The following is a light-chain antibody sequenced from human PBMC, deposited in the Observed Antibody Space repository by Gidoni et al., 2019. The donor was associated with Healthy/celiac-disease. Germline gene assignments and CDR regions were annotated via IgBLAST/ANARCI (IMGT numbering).Light chain of an antibody. Sequence: HSALTQPASLSGSPRQSITISCTGTSSDVGGYNYVSWYQQHPGKAPKLMIYDVSNRPSGVSNRFSGSKSGKTASLTISGLQAEDEADYYCSSYTSSSTLVFGGGTKLTVL. CDR3: SSYTSSSTLV. CDR1: SSDVGGYNY. V-gene: IGLV2-14*03. CDR2: DVS. J-gene: IGLJ2*01.